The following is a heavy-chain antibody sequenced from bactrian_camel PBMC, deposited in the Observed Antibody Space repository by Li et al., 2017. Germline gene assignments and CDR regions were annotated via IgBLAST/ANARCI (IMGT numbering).Heavy chain of an antibody. CDR2: ISGNDAT. CDR3: ARTRVRCLSLVRADYPY. J-gene: IGHJ4*01. V-gene: IGHV3S53*01. CDR1: RYMSY. D-gene: IGHD6*01. Sequence: HVQLVESGGGSVQAGGSLRLSCAASRYMSYMAWFRQAPGKEREGVAVISGNDATSYSDSAKGRFTISKDNSKTTVYLQMNSLKPEDTAMYYCARTRVRCLSLVRADYPYWGQGTQVTVS.